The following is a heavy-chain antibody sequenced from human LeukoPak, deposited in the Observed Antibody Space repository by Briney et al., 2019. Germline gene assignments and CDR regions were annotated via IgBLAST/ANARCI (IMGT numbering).Heavy chain of an antibody. CDR1: GYTFTGYY. CDR2: INPNSGGT. D-gene: IGHD6-13*01. J-gene: IGHJ4*02. V-gene: IGHV1-2*02. CDR3: VRESAIAAALDY. Sequence: ASVKVSCKASGYTFTGYYMHWVRQAPGQGLEWMGWINPNSGGTNYAQKFQGRVTMTRDTSISTAYMKLSRLRSDDTAVYYCVRESAIAAALDYWGQGTLVTVSS.